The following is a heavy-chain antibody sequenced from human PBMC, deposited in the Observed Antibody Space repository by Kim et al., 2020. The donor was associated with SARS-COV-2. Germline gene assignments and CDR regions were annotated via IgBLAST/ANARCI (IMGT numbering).Heavy chain of an antibody. CDR3: ARGVVIIPAPLHYFDY. Sequence: SETLSLTCTISNGSISSSSYYWGWIRQPPGEGLEWLGNIYHSGRTNYNPSLKSRVTISVDTSKNQFSLKLSSVTAADSAMYYCARGVVIIPAPLHYFDYWGQGALVTVSS. V-gene: IGHV4-39*07. CDR1: NGSISSSSYY. D-gene: IGHD2-15*01. J-gene: IGHJ4*02. CDR2: IYHSGRT.